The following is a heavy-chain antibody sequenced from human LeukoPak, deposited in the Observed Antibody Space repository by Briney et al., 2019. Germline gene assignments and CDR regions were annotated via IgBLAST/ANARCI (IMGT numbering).Heavy chain of an antibody. CDR2: ISSSSSTI. J-gene: IGHJ6*02. CDR1: GFTFSSYG. Sequence: GGSLRLSCAASGFTFSSYGMHWVRQAPGKGLEWVSYISSSSSTIYYADSVKGRFTISRDNAKNSLYLQMNSLRAEDTAVYYCARDYDGMDVWGQGTTVTVSS. CDR3: ARDYDGMDV. V-gene: IGHV3-48*04.